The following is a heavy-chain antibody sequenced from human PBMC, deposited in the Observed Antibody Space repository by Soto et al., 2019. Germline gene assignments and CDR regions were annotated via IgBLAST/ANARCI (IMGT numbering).Heavy chain of an antibody. D-gene: IGHD6-19*01. CDR3: ARDWDSSGWYVGDFDY. CDR1: GFTFSSYS. CDR2: ISSSSSYI. J-gene: IGHJ4*02. Sequence: GGSLRLSCAASGFTFSSYSMNWVRQAPGKGLEWVSSISSSSSYIYYADSVKGRFTISRDNAKNSLYLQMNSLRAEDTAVYYCARDWDSSGWYVGDFDYWGQGTLVTVSS. V-gene: IGHV3-21*01.